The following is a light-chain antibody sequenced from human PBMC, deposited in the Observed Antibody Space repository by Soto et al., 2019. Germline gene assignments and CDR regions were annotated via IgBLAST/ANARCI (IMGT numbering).Light chain of an antibody. J-gene: IGKJ1*01. Sequence: EIVLTQSPGTLSLSPGEIATLYFSASQSVINNYLAWYQQKPGQAPRLLIYGASNRATGIPDRFSGSGSGTDFTLTLSRLEPEDFAVYYCQQYGSSGTFGQGTKV. CDR3: QQYGSSGT. CDR1: QSVINNY. V-gene: IGKV3-20*01. CDR2: GAS.